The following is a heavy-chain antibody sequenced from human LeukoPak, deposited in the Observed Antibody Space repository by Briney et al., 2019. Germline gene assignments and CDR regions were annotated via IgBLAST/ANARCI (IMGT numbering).Heavy chain of an antibody. D-gene: IGHD2-2*01. J-gene: IGHJ3*02. CDR3: ARDLGDCSSTSCYADAFDI. CDR2: INPSGGST. V-gene: IGHV1-46*01. CDR1: GYTFTSYY. Sequence: ASVKVSCKASGYTFTSYYMHWVRQAPGQGLEWMGIINPSGGSTSYAQKFQGRVTMTRDTSTSTVYMELSSLRSEDTAVYYCARDLGDCSSTSCYADAFDIWGQGTMVTVSS.